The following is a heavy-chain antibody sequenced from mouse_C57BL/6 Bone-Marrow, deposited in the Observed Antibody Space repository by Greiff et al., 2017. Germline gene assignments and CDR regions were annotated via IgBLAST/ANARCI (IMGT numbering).Heavy chain of an antibody. CDR2: IWTGGGT. V-gene: IGHV2-9-1*01. Sequence: VKVVESGPGLVAPSQNLSITCTVSGFSLTSYAISWVRQPPGKGLEWLGVIWTGGGTNYNSALKSRLSISKDNSKSQVFLKMNSLQTDDTARYYCARTLWGFDYWGQGTTLTVSS. D-gene: IGHD1-1*02. CDR1: GFSLTSYA. CDR3: ARTLWGFDY. J-gene: IGHJ2*01.